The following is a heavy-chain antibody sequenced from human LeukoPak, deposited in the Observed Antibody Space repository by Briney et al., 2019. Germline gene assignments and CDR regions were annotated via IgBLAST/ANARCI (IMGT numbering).Heavy chain of an antibody. Sequence: GGSLRLSCAASGFTFSNYWMSWVRQAPGKGLEWVANIKQDGSEKYYVDSVKGRFTISRDNAKNSLYLQVNSLRAEDTALYYCARGYCSSTSCYSAGVKDYWGQGTLVTVSS. J-gene: IGHJ4*02. CDR2: IKQDGSEK. CDR3: ARGYCSSTSCYSAGVKDY. D-gene: IGHD2-2*01. CDR1: GFTFSNYW. V-gene: IGHV3-7*01.